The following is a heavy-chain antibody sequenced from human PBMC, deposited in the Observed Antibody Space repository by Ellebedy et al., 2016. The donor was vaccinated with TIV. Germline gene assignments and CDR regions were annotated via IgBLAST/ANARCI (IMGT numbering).Heavy chain of an antibody. CDR3: VRDGGPLSQWELRGE. CDR2: ISTTSTST. CDR1: GLRFSTYD. D-gene: IGHD1-26*01. V-gene: IGHV3-48*04. J-gene: IGHJ4*02. Sequence: GGSLRLXXAATGLRFSTYDMSWVRQAPGRGLEWVSHISTTSTSTYYADSVKGRFTISRDNAKNSLYLQLNSLRTEDAAVYYCVRDGGPLSQWELRGEWGQGTLVTVSS.